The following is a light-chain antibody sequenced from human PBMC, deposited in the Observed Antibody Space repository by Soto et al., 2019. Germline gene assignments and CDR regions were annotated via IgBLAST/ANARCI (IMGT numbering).Light chain of an antibody. CDR1: HSIRSY. CDR2: AAS. J-gene: IGKJ3*01. V-gene: IGKV1-39*01. CDR3: QQNYSPMFT. Sequence: TKMTQSPSSLAAFLCDRVTITCPASHSIRSYVYWYQRTRGKAPNLIIYAASSLHSRLPSSCSGGGSRTDSTLTISLLYPEDFATYYYQQNYSPMFTFGQGTKVEIK.